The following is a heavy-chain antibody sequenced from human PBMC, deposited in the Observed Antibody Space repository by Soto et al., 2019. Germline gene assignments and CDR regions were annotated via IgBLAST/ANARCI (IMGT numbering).Heavy chain of an antibody. CDR3: ARDRYSSSLFDF. V-gene: IGHV3-7*03. D-gene: IGHD6-13*01. CDR1: GFTFSNYW. Sequence: EVQLMESGGGLVQPGGSLTLSCAASGFTFSNYWMSWVRQAPGMGLEWVANIKSDGSDKDYVDSVKGRFTISRDNTKNPLSLQMNSLRAEDTAVYYCARDRYSSSLFDFWGQGTMVTVSS. CDR2: IKSDGSDK. J-gene: IGHJ3*01.